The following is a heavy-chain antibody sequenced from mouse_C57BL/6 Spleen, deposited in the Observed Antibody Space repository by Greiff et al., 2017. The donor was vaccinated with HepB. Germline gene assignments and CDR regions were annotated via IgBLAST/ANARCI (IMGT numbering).Heavy chain of an antibody. CDR1: GYTFTDYN. CDR3: ARGVLWSKEVRWYFDV. J-gene: IGHJ1*03. D-gene: IGHD1-1*02. Sequence: VQLQQSGPELVKPGASVKIPCKASGYTFTDYNMDWVKQSHGKSLEWIGDINPNNGGTIYNQKFKGKATLTVDKSSSTAYMELRSLTSEDTAVYYCARGVLWSKEVRWYFDVWGTGTTVTVSS. V-gene: IGHV1-18*01. CDR2: INPNNGGT.